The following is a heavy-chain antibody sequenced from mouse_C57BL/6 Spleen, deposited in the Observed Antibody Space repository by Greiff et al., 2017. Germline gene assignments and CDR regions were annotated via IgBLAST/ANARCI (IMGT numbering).Heavy chain of an antibody. V-gene: IGHV1-52*01. Sequence: VKLQQPGAELVRPGSSVKLSCKASGYTFTSYWMHWVKQRPIQGLEWIGNIDPSDSETHYNQKFKDKATLTVDKSSSTAYMQLSSLTSEDSAVYYCATLEGPWDYWGQGTSVTVSS. CDR1: GYTFTSYW. D-gene: IGHD3-3*01. CDR3: ATLEGPWDY. J-gene: IGHJ4*01. CDR2: IDPSDSET.